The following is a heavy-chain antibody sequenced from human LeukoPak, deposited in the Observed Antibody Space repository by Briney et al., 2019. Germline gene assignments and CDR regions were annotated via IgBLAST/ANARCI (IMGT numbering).Heavy chain of an antibody. D-gene: IGHD2-2*02. Sequence: TASETLSLTCTVSGGSISSYYWSWIRQPPGKGLEWIGYIYYSGSTNYNPSLKSRVTISVDTSKNQFSLKLSSVTAADTAVYYCARGSYCSSTSCHRWFDPWGQGTLVTVSS. CDR1: GGSISSYY. CDR2: IYYSGST. V-gene: IGHV4-59*01. J-gene: IGHJ5*02. CDR3: ARGSYCSSTSCHRWFDP.